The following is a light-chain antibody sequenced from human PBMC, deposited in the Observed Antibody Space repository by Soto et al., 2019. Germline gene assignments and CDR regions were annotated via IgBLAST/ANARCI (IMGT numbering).Light chain of an antibody. V-gene: IGKV3-20*01. CDR2: GAS. CDR3: QQCGSSPQT. Sequence: EIVLTQSPGTLSLSPGERATLSCRASQSISSSYLAWYQQKPGQAPRLLIYGASSRAPGIPDRFRGSGSGTDFTLTISRLEPEDFAVYYCQQCGSSPQTFGQGTKVDIK. J-gene: IGKJ1*01. CDR1: QSISSSY.